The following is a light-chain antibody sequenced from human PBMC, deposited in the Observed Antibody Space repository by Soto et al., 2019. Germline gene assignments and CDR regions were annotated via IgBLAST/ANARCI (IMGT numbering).Light chain of an antibody. CDR3: YSYTTSNTYV. V-gene: IGLV2-14*03. CDR1: SSDVCAYDY. Sequence: LTQPASVSGSPGQSITLSCTGTSSDVCAYDYVSWYQRHPGKVPQLLIYDVSNRPSGVSNRFSGSKSGNTASLTISGLQAEDEAEYYCYSYTTSNTYVFGTGTKVTVL. J-gene: IGLJ1*01. CDR2: DVS.